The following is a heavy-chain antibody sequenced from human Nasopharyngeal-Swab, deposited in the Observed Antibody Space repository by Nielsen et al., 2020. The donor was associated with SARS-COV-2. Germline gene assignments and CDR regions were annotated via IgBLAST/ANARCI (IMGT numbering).Heavy chain of an antibody. Sequence: GESLKISCAASGFTFSSFRMHWVRQAPGKGLEWVAFIALDASNEYYGDSVKGRFSISRDSSKNTLYLQMDSLRGEDTAVYYCARDAPAHYGAFYWGRGTLVTVSS. V-gene: IGHV3-30*03. J-gene: IGHJ4*02. CDR3: ARDAPAHYGAFY. CDR2: IALDASNE. CDR1: GFTFSSFR. D-gene: IGHD4-17*01.